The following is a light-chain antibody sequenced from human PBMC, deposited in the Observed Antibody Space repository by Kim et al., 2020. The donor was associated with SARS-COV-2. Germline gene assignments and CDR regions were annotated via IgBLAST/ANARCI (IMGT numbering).Light chain of an antibody. J-gene: IGLJ3*02. CDR2: STS. Sequence: QAVVTQEPSLTVSPGGTVTLTCASSTGAVTSGYYPNWFQQKPGQAPRALIYSTSNKPSWTPARCSGSLLGGKAALTLSGVQPEDEADYYCLLYYGGAQVFGGGTQLTVL. CDR1: TGAVTSGYY. CDR3: LLYYGGAQV. V-gene: IGLV7-43*01.